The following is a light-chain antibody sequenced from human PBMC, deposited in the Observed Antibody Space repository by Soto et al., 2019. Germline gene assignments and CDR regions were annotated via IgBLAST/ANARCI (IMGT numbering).Light chain of an antibody. CDR1: SSNIGSNY. V-gene: IGLV1-47*01. Sequence: QSVLTQPPSASGTPGQRVTISCSGSSSNIGSNYVYWYQQLPGTAPKLLIYRNNQRPSGVPDRFSGSKSGTSASLAISGLRSEDEADYYCAAWDDSLRVFYVFGTGTKLTVL. CDR2: RNN. J-gene: IGLJ1*01. CDR3: AAWDDSLRVFYV.